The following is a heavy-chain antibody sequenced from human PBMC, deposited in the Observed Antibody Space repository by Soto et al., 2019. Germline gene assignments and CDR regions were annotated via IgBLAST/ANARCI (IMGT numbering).Heavy chain of an antibody. V-gene: IGHV4-30-4*01. Sequence: LXLTCAVSGVSVTNGYYYWTWMLQSPGKGLEWIGNIYYTETANYNPSLNSRLSISIDTSRNQFSLQLTSVTAADTAIYYCARQRRGGYWFDPWGQGTLVTVSS. CDR2: IYYTETA. CDR3: ARQRRGGYWFDP. J-gene: IGHJ5*02. CDR1: GVSVTNGYYY.